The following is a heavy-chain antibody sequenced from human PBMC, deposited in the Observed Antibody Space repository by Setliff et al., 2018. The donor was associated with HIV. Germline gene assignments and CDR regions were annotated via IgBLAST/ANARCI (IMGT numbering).Heavy chain of an antibody. CDR3: STLVGANPYHDAFDV. J-gene: IGHJ3*01. V-gene: IGHV3-49*03. CDR1: GFTFGNYA. D-gene: IGHD1-26*01. Sequence: GGSLRLSCTASGFTFGNYAMSWFRQAPGKGLEWVGFIRSKTDGGTTDYAAPVKGRFTISVDDSKTTLYLRMNSLKTEDTAVYYCSTLVGANPYHDAFDVWGQGTKVTVSS. CDR2: IRSKTDGGTT.